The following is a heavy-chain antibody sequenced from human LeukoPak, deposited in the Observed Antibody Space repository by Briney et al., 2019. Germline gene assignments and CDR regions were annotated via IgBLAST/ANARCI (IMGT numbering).Heavy chain of an antibody. CDR3: ARDRRNGSGSSKGFVY. V-gene: IGHV4-4*07. J-gene: IGHJ4*02. CDR1: GGSISSYY. D-gene: IGHD3-10*01. CDR2: IYPSGST. Sequence: SETLSLTCTVSGGSISSYYWSWIRQPAGKGLEWIGRIYPSGSTNYNPSLKSRVTMSVDTSKNQFSLKLSSVTAADTAVYYCARDRRNGSGSSKGFVYWGQGTLVTVSS.